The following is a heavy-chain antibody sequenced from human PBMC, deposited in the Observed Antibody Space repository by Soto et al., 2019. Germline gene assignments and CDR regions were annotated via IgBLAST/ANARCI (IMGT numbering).Heavy chain of an antibody. V-gene: IGHV3-33*01. D-gene: IGHD6-13*01. CDR1: GFTFSSYG. Sequence: GGSLRLSCAASGFTFSSYGMHWVRQAPGKGLEWVAVIWYDGSNKYYADSVKGRFTISRDNSKNTLYLQMNSLRAEDTAVYYCARDGRESSSRWVYYYYYMDVWGKGTTVTVSS. J-gene: IGHJ6*03. CDR2: IWYDGSNK. CDR3: ARDGRESSSRWVYYYYYMDV.